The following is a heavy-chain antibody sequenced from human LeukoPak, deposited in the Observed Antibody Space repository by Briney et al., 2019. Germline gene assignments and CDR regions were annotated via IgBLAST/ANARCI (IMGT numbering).Heavy chain of an antibody. CDR1: GYSFTDHS. J-gene: IGHJ6*02. D-gene: IGHD1-7*01. CDR3: ARDFAGTTSRYNCYAMDV. V-gene: IGHV1-2*02. Sequence: APVGVSCKASGYSFTDHSMHWVRQAPGQGLEWMGWITLNSGGTNYEQKFQGRVTMTRDPSISTAYMELSRLRSDDTAVYYCARDFAGTTSRYNCYAMDVWGQGTTVTVSS. CDR2: ITLNSGGT.